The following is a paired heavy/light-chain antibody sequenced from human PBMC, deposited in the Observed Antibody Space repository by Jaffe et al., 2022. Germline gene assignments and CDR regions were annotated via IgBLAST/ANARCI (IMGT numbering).Heavy chain of an antibody. V-gene: IGHV1-18*01. CDR3: ARKATGQPPHY. Sequence: QVQLVQSGAEVKKPGASVKVSCKASGYTFNTYGISWVRQAPGQGLEWMGWISAYNGDTHYAEKLQGRVTMTTDTPTSTAYMELRSLRSDDTAVYYCARKATGQPPHYWGQGTLVTVSS. CDR2: ISAYNGDT. CDR1: GYTFNTYG. J-gene: IGHJ4*02.
Light chain of an antibody. V-gene: IGKV1-27*01. CDR1: QGISNY. J-gene: IGKJ4*01. CDR3: QKYNSAPLT. CDR2: AAS. Sequence: DIQMTQSPSSLSASVGDRVTITCRASQGISNYLAWYQQKPGKVPDLLIYAASTLQSGVPSRFSGSGSGTDFTLTISSLQPEDVATYYCQKYNSAPLTFGGGTKVEIK.